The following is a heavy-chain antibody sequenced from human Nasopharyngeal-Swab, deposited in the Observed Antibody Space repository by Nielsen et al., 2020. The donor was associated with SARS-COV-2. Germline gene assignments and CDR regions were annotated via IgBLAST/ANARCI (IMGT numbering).Heavy chain of an antibody. CDR2: INSDGSST. Sequence: GESLKISCAASGFTFSSYWMHWVRQAPGKGLVWVSRINSDGSSTSYADSVKGRFTISRDNAKNTLYLQMNSLRGEDTAVYYCTRDIGGKYGYWGQGTLVTVSS. CDR3: TRDIGGKYGY. J-gene: IGHJ4*02. CDR1: GFTFSSYW. V-gene: IGHV3-74*01. D-gene: IGHD4-23*01.